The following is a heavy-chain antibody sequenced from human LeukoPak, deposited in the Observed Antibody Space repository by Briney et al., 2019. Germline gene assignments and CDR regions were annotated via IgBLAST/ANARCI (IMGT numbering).Heavy chain of an antibody. CDR2: IYSGGST. D-gene: IGHD3-22*01. CDR3: ARSYYDSSGLDAFDI. J-gene: IGHJ3*02. Sequence: PGGSLRLSCAASGFTVSSNYMSWVRQAPGKGLEWVSVIYSGGSTYYADSVKGRFTISRDNSKNSLYLQMNSLRAEDTALYYCARSYYDSSGLDAFDIWGQGTMVTVSS. CDR1: GFTVSSNY. V-gene: IGHV3-66*01.